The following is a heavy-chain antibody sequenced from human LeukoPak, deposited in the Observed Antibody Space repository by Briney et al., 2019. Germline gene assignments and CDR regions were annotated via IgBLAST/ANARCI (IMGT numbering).Heavy chain of an antibody. V-gene: IGHV4-59*01. CDR3: ARSYYYDSSGYYDY. CDR2: IYYSGST. J-gene: IGHJ4*02. D-gene: IGHD3-22*01. CDR1: GGSISSYY. Sequence: PSETLSLTCTVSGGSISSYYWSWTRQPPGKGLEWIGYIYYSGSTNYNPSLKSRVTISVDTSKNQFSLKLSSVTAADTAVYYCARSYYYDSSGYYDYWGQGTLVTVSS.